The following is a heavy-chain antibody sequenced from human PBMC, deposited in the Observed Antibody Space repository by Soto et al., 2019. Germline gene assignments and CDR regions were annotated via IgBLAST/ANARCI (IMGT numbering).Heavy chain of an antibody. Sequence: GGSLRLSCSASGFTFSSYAMHWVRQAPGKGLEYVSAISSNGSSTYYADSVKGRFTISRDNSKNTLYLQMSSLRAEDTAVYYCVKAGYPDYYDSSGYYPHWGQGTLVTVSS. V-gene: IGHV3-64D*06. CDR1: GFTFSSYA. CDR3: VKAGYPDYYDSSGYYPH. D-gene: IGHD3-22*01. CDR2: ISSNGSST. J-gene: IGHJ4*02.